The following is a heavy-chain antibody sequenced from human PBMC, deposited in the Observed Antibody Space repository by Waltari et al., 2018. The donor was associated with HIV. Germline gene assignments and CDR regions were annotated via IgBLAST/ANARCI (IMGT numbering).Heavy chain of an antibody. J-gene: IGHJ5*02. CDR3: VRVVSDGNGSSWLDP. CDR2: IYHPGRT. CDR1: GGSIITYNW. Sequence: QVQLQESGPGQVEPSGTLSLTCAVSGGSIITYNWWTWVRQPPGQGLEWIGEIYHPGRTNYNNALKMLVTISVDKSKNQFSLELRSVTAADTAVYYCVRVVSDGNGSSWLDPWGQGTLVTVSS. D-gene: IGHD2-21*01. V-gene: IGHV4-4*02.